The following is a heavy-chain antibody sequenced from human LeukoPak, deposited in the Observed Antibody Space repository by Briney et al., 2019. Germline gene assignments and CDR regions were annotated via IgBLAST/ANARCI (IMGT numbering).Heavy chain of an antibody. J-gene: IGHJ5*02. CDR1: GDSISNYY. CDR2: IYYSRTT. V-gene: IGHV4-59*01. CDR3: ARDLLGYYFGSGNYGSFDT. D-gene: IGHD3-10*01. Sequence: SETLSLTCTVSGDSISNYYWTWIRQPPGKGLEWIGYIYYSRTTDYNPSLRGRVTMPIDTSKNHFSLKLNSLTAADTAVYYCARDLLGYYFGSGNYGSFDTWGQGTLVTVSS.